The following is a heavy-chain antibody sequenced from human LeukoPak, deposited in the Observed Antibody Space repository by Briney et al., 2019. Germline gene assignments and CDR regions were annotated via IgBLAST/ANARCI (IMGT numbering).Heavy chain of an antibody. D-gene: IGHD6-13*01. CDR3: ARSGYSSSWFDAFDI. J-gene: IGHJ3*02. CDR2: ITSSSSTI. Sequence: GGSLRLSCAASGFTFSDYTMNWVRQAPGKGLEWVSYITSSSSTIYYADSVKGRFTISRDNAKNSLYLQMNSLRAEDTAVYYCARSGYSSSWFDAFDIWGQGTMVTVSS. V-gene: IGHV3-48*01. CDR1: GFTFSDYT.